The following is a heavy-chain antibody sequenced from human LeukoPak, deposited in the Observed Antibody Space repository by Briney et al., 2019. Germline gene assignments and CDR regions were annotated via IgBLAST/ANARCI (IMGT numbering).Heavy chain of an antibody. CDR3: ARGTYCSGGSCYSYYYYYGMDV. J-gene: IGHJ6*02. V-gene: IGHV3-66*02. CDR2: IYSGGST. CDR1: GFTVSSNY. D-gene: IGHD2-15*01. Sequence: GGSLRLSCAASGFTVSSNYMSWVRQAPGKGLEWVSVIYSGGSTYYADSVKGRFTISRDNSKNTLYLQMNSLRAEDTAVYSCARGTYCSGGSCYSYYYYYGMDVWGQGTTVTVSS.